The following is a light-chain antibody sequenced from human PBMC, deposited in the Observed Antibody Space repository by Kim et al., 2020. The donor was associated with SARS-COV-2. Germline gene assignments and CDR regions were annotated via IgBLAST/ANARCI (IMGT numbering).Light chain of an antibody. CDR1: QGINNW. CDR3: QQANSFPLP. Sequence: DIQMTQSPSSVSASVGDRVTITCRASQGINNWLAWYQQKPGKAPKLLIYTTSGFQSGVPSRFSGSGSGTDFTLTISSLQPEDFATYYCQQANSFPLPFGGGTKVYI. J-gene: IGKJ4*01. CDR2: TTS. V-gene: IGKV1-12*01.